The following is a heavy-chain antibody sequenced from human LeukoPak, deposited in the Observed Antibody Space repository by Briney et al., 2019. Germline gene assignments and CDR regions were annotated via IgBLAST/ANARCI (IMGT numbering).Heavy chain of an antibody. CDR2: VKPDRGDT. Sequence: ASVKVSCKASVYTFTGDYMHCVRQAPGEKLEWRGRVKPDRGDTNYDQTFKGRVTVTRDTAIRTVYLDLSRLRPKDTAVYYCERAPATVTTRHLDYWGQGTMVTVSS. V-gene: IGHV1-2*02. D-gene: IGHD4-17*01. CDR1: VYTFTGDY. CDR3: ERAPATVTTRHLDY. J-gene: IGHJ4*02.